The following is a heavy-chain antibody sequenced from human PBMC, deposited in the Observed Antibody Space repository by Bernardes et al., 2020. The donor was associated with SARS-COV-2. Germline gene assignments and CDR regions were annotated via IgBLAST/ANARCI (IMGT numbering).Heavy chain of an antibody. Sequence: GGSLRLSCAASGFIFSDYYMSWIRQTPGKGLEWLSYISGSSTMTDYADSVKDRFTISRDNAKKSSYLQMNSLRAEDTAVYYCVRGWGVAVAGIGAYWGQGTLVTVSS. V-gene: IGHV3-11*06. CDR3: VRGWGVAVAGIGAY. CDR1: GFIFSDYY. J-gene: IGHJ4*02. D-gene: IGHD6-19*01. CDR2: ISGSSTMT.